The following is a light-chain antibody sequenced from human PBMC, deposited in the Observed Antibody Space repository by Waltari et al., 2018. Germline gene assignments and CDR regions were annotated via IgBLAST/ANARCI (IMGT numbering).Light chain of an antibody. CDR3: LQDYNSPT. CDR1: QGIRND. Sequence: AIQMTQSPSSLSASVGDRVTITCRASQGIRNDLGWYQQKPGKATKLLIYAASSLQSGVPSSFSGSGSGTDFSLTISSLLPEDFATYSCLQDYNSPTFGQGTKLEIK. V-gene: IGKV1-6*01. J-gene: IGKJ2*01. CDR2: AAS.